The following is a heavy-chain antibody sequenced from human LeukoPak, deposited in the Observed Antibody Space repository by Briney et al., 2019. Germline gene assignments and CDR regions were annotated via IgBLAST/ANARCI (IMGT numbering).Heavy chain of an antibody. Sequence: PGGSLRLSCVASGFTFGSYAMSWVRQAPGKGLEWVSSVFGSGGSTFYADSVKGRFTISRENSKNTLYLQMNSLRVEDTALYYCAKVSRGYCRGGTCYYFYGLDVWGQGTTDTVSS. J-gene: IGHJ6*02. CDR2: VFGSGGST. D-gene: IGHD2-15*01. V-gene: IGHV3-23*01. CDR3: AKVSRGYCRGGTCYYFYGLDV. CDR1: GFTFGSYA.